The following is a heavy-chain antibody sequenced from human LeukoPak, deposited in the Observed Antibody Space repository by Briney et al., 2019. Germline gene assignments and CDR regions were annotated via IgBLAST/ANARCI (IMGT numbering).Heavy chain of an antibody. D-gene: IGHD5-24*01. J-gene: IGHJ4*02. Sequence: GDPLKISRKGSGYSFTSYWSGWVRPMPGKGQEWMGIIYPGDSDTRYSPSFQGQVTISADKSISTAYLQWSSLKASDTAMYYCARIPLDGYNFFDYWGQGTLVTVSS. CDR2: IYPGDSDT. V-gene: IGHV5-51*01. CDR3: ARIPLDGYNFFDY. CDR1: GYSFTSYW.